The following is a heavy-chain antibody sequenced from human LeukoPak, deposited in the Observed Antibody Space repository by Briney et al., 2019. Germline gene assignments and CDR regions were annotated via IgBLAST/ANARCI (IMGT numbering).Heavy chain of an antibody. CDR2: TYSGGST. Sequence: GGSLRLSCAASGFTVSSNYMSWVRQAPGKGLEWVSVTYSGGSTYYADSVKGRFTISRDNSKNTLYLQINSLRAEDTAVYCCASRYSGSYYRYWGQGTLVTVSS. CDR3: ASRYSGSYYRY. J-gene: IGHJ4*02. D-gene: IGHD1-26*01. CDR1: GFTVSSNY. V-gene: IGHV3-53*01.